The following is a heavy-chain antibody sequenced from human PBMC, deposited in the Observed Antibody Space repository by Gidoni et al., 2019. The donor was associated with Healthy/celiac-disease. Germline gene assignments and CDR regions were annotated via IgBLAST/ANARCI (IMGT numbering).Heavy chain of an antibody. CDR3: ARGRGAARPRFDY. J-gene: IGHJ4*02. D-gene: IGHD6-6*01. CDR1: GGSFSGYY. CDR2: INHSGST. Sequence: QVQLQQWGAGLLKPSETLSLTCAVYGGSFSGYYWSWIRQPPGKGLEWIGEINHSGSTNYNPSLKSRVTISVDTSKNQFSLKMSSVTAADTAVYYCARGRGAARPRFDYWGQGTLVTVSS. V-gene: IGHV4-34*01.